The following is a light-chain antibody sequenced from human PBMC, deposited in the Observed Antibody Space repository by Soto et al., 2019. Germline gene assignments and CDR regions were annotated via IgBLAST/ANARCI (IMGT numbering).Light chain of an antibody. CDR3: SSYTSSILYV. Sequence: QSALTQPASVSGSPGQSITISCTGTSSDVGGYNYVSWYQQHPGKAPKLMIYDVSNRPSGVSNRCSCSKSGNTASLTISGLQAEDDADYYCSSYTSSILYVFGTGTKLTVL. CDR2: DVS. CDR1: SSDVGGYNY. J-gene: IGLJ1*01. V-gene: IGLV2-14*01.